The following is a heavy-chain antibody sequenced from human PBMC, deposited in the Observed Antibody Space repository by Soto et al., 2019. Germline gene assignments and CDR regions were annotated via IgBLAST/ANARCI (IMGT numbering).Heavy chain of an antibody. D-gene: IGHD5-18*01. CDR3: ARAREDTAMVTDWFDP. CDR1: GGSISSYY. CDR2: IYYSGST. J-gene: IGHJ5*02. V-gene: IGHV4-59*01. Sequence: PSETLSLTCTVSGGSISSYYWSWIRQPPGEGLEWIGYIYYSGSTNYSPSLKSRVTISADTSKNQFSLKLSSVTAADTAAYYCARAREDTAMVTDWFDPWGQGTMVTVYS.